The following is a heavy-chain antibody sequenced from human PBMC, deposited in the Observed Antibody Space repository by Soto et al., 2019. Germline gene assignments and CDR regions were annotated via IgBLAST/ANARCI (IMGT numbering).Heavy chain of an antibody. Sequence: QVQLVQSGAEVKKPGSSVKVSCKASGGTFSSYAISWVRQAPGQGLEWMGGIIPIFGTANYAQKFQGRVTITADESTSTGYMELSSVRYEDTAVYYFASGPWDSSGSYHYYGMDVWGQGTTVTVSS. CDR3: ASGPWDSSGSYHYYGMDV. CDR1: GGTFSSYA. J-gene: IGHJ6*02. CDR2: IIPIFGTA. D-gene: IGHD3-22*01. V-gene: IGHV1-69*01.